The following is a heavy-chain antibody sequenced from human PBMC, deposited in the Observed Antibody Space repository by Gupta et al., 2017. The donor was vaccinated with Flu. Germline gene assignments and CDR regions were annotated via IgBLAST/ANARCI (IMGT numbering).Heavy chain of an antibody. CDR3: ARQPVSGSYRMDV. Sequence: SNGFHWGWIRQPPRKGLEWIGGIHYSGRTYYSPSLKSRVTIYVDTSKNQFSLKLRSVTAADTAVYYCARQPVSGSYRMDVWGQGTTVIVSS. CDR1: SNGFH. D-gene: IGHD3-16*02. V-gene: IGHV4-39*01. CDR2: IHYSGRT. J-gene: IGHJ6*02.